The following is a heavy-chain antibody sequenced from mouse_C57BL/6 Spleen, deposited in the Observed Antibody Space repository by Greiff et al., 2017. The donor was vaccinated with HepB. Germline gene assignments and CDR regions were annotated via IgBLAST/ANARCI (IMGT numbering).Heavy chain of an antibody. J-gene: IGHJ4*01. D-gene: IGHD2-4*01. CDR3: AREGYYDYDGRPFYAMDY. Sequence: VKLVESGPGLVAPSQSLSITCTVSGFSLTSYAISWVRQPPGKGLEWLGVIWTGGGTNYNSALKSRLSISKDNSKSQVFLKMNSLQTDDTARYYCAREGYYDYDGRPFYAMDYWGQGTSVTVSS. CDR1: GFSLTSYA. V-gene: IGHV2-9-1*01. CDR2: IWTGGGT.